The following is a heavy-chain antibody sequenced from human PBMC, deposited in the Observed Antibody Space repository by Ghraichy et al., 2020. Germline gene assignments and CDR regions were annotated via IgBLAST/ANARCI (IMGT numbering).Heavy chain of an antibody. V-gene: IGHV3-23*01. CDR3: ARSHTGGYYLFDY. Sequence: GESLRLSCAASGFTFSSYAMSWVRQAPGKGLEWVSSISGSGDFTFYADSVKGRFTISRDNSKNTLYLQVNSLRADDTALYFCARSHTGGYYLFDYWGQGTLVTVSS. CDR2: ISGSGDFT. J-gene: IGHJ4*02. CDR1: GFTFSSYA. D-gene: IGHD1-26*01.